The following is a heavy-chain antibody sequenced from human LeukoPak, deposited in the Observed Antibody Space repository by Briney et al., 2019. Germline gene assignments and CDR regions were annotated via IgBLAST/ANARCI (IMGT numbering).Heavy chain of an antibody. Sequence: QAGGSLRLSCVASGFTFGTYWMTWVRQAPGKGLEWVANIRADGNEKYYVDSVKGRFTISRDNAKNSLYLQMNSLRAEDTAVYYCTKGGHVDYCGQGTLVIVSS. CDR2: IRADGNEK. J-gene: IGHJ4*02. D-gene: IGHD1-26*01. CDR1: GFTFGTYW. CDR3: TKGGHVDY. V-gene: IGHV3-7*01.